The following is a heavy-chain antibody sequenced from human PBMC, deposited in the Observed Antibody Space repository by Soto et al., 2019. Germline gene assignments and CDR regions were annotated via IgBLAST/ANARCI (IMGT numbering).Heavy chain of an antibody. D-gene: IGHD6-13*01. CDR2: ISYDGSNK. Sequence: QVQLVESGGGVVQPGRSLRLSCAASGFTFSSYAMHWVRQAPGKGLEWVAVISYDGSNKYYAESVKGRFTISRDNSKNTLYLQMNSLRAEDTAVYYCARDSGKNSSSWYDNWFDPWGQGTLVTVSS. J-gene: IGHJ5*02. CDR3: ARDSGKNSSSWYDNWFDP. V-gene: IGHV3-30-3*01. CDR1: GFTFSSYA.